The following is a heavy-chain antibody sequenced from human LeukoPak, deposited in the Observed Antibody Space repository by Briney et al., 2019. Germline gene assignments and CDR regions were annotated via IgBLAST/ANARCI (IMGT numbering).Heavy chain of an antibody. CDR3: ANTAKVTPRDY. D-gene: IGHD6-25*01. Sequence: PGGSLRLSCAASGFTFSSYAMTWVRQAPGKGLEWVSAISTSGGNTYYADSVKGRFTISRDNSKNTLYLQMNSLRAEDTAVYYCANTAKVTPRDYWGQGTQVTVSS. CDR1: GFTFSSYA. CDR2: ISTSGGNT. J-gene: IGHJ4*02. V-gene: IGHV3-23*01.